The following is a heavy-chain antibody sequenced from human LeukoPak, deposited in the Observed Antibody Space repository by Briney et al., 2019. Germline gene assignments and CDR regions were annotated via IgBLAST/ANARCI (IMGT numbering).Heavy chain of an antibody. CDR2: ISGSGGST. D-gene: IGHD6-13*01. J-gene: IGHJ4*02. V-gene: IGHV3-23*01. Sequence: PGGSLRLSCAASGFTFSSYAMSWVRQVPGKGLEWVSAISGSGGSTYYADSVKGRFTISRDNSKNTLYLQMNSLRAEDTAVYYCAKDYTPLLLGAAAAYVFDYWGQGTLVTVSS. CDR3: AKDYTPLLLGAAAAYVFDY. CDR1: GFTFSSYA.